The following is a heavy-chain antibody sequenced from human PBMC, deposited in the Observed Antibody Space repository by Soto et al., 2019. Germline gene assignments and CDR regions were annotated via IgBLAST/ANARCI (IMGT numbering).Heavy chain of an antibody. CDR3: ARDKITGLFDY. Sequence: TSETLSLTCTVYGGKFSGYDWTWIRQPPGTGLEWIGEINHSGSTNYNPSLKSRVTISVDTSKNQFSLKLTSVTAADTAVYYCARDKITGLFDYWGQGTLVTVSS. J-gene: IGHJ4*02. CDR2: INHSGST. D-gene: IGHD2-8*02. CDR1: GGKFSGYD. V-gene: IGHV4-34*01.